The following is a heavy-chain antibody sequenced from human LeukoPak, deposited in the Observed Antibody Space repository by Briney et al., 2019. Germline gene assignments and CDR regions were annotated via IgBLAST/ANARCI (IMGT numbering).Heavy chain of an antibody. J-gene: IGHJ6*02. CDR1: GGSFRDYY. Sequence: SETLSLTCIVSGGSFRDYYWTWIRQPPGKGLEGFGYSGSAKYNPSLKSRVTISTDTSKRHFSLTLSNVTAADTAVYYCARTSRHYYGSGKNLTPWPAGLDVWGPGTTVTVS. D-gene: IGHD3-10*01. CDR3: ARTSRHYYGSGKNLTPWPAGLDV. V-gene: IGHV4-59*01. CDR2: YSGSA.